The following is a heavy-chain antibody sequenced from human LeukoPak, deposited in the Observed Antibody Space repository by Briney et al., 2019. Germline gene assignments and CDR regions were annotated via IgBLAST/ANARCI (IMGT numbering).Heavy chain of an antibody. CDR3: EIYTGYDSF. Sequence: ASVKVSCKASGYTFTSYDITWVRQATGQGLEWMGWMSPDSGYTGYAQTFQGRVTLTRNTSVSTAFMELSSQRSEDTAVYYCEIYTGYDSFWGQGTLVTVSS. V-gene: IGHV1-8*01. J-gene: IGHJ4*02. CDR2: MSPDSGYT. CDR1: GYTFTSYD. D-gene: IGHD5-12*01.